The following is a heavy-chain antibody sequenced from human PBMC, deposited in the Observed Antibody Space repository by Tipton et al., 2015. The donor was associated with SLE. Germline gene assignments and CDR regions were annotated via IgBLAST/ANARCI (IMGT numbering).Heavy chain of an antibody. CDR1: GFTFRNYG. V-gene: IGHV3-30*18. J-gene: IGHJ4*02. D-gene: IGHD6-19*01. CDR2: ISYDGTNE. Sequence: SLRLSCAASGFTFRNYGMHWVRQAPGKGLEWVSVISYDGTNEYYGDSVKGRFTISRDNSKNTLYLQMNSLRAEDTAVYYCAKSGRYSFDYWGQGTLVTVSS. CDR3: AKSGRYSFDY.